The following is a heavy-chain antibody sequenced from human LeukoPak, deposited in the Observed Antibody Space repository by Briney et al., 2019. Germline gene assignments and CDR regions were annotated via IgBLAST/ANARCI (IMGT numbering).Heavy chain of an antibody. CDR3: AKDPSNWGSYYFDY. CDR1: GFTFSSYA. CDR2: ISGSGGST. V-gene: IGHV3-23*01. Sequence: GGSLRLSCAASGFTFSSYAMSWVRQAPGKGLEWVSAISGSGGSTYYAASVKGRFTISRDNSKNTLYLQMNSLRAEDTAVYYCAKDPSNWGSYYFDYWGQGTLVTVSS. D-gene: IGHD7-27*01. J-gene: IGHJ4*02.